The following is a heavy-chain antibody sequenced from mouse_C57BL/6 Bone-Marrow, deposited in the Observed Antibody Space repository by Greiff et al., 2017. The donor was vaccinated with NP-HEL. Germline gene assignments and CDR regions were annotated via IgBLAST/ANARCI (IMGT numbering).Heavy chain of an antibody. V-gene: IGHV10-1*01. Sequence: EVQRVESGGGLVQPKGSLKLSCAASGFSFNTYAMNWVRQAPGKGLEWVARIRSKSNNYATYYADSLKDRFTISRDDSESMLYLQMNNLKTEDTAMYYCVRQSYDGYYLDYWGQGTTLTVSS. CDR3: VRQSYDGYYLDY. J-gene: IGHJ2*01. CDR1: GFSFNTYA. D-gene: IGHD2-3*01. CDR2: IRSKSNNYAT.